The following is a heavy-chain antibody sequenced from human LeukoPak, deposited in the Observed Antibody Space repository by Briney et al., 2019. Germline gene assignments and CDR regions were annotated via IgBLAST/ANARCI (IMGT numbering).Heavy chain of an antibody. D-gene: IGHD6-19*01. Sequence: SETLSLTCAVYGGSFSGYYWSWIRQPPGKGLEWIGEINHSGSTNYNPSLKSRVTISVDTSKNQFSLKLSSVTAADTAVYYCARADSSGRDYWGQGTLVTVSS. CDR2: INHSGST. CDR1: GGSFSGYY. J-gene: IGHJ4*02. V-gene: IGHV4-34*01. CDR3: ARADSSGRDY.